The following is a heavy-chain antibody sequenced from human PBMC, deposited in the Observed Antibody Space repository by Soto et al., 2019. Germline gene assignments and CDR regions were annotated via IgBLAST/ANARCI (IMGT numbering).Heavy chain of an antibody. V-gene: IGHV3-30-3*01. CDR3: ARDISGGIGLGYFDY. D-gene: IGHD2-21*01. J-gene: IGHJ4*02. CDR2: ISFDETNK. CDR1: GFSFSSYA. Sequence: GGSLRLSCAASGFSFSSYAMHWVRQAPGKGLEWVALISFDETNKYYADSVKGRFTLSRTNSKNTLYLQMNSLGPDDTAVYYCARDISGGIGLGYFDYWGQGTLVTVSS.